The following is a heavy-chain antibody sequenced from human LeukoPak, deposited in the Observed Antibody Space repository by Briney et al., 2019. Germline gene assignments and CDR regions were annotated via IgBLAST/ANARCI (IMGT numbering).Heavy chain of an antibody. J-gene: IGHJ4*02. CDR2: INPNSGGT. D-gene: IGHD6-13*01. V-gene: IGHV1-2*06. CDR3: ARVRWVAAAGRTPFDY. CDR1: GYTFTGYY. Sequence: ASVKASYKASGYTFTGYYMHWVRQAPGQGLEWMGRINPNSGGTNYAQKFQGRVTMTRDTSISTAYMELSRLRSDDTAGYYCARVRWVAAAGRTPFDYWGQGTLVTVSS.